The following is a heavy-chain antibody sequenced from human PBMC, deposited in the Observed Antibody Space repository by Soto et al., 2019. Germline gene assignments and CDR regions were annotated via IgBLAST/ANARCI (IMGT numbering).Heavy chain of an antibody. CDR1: GGTFSSYT. CDR3: ARGQLIAAAGTYSPGYYYYYLAV. CDR2: IIPILGIA. D-gene: IGHD6-13*01. Sequence: AGKVSCKASGGTFSSYTISWGRQAPGQGLEWMGRIIPILGIANYAQKFQGRVTITADKSPSTAYMELSSLRSEDTAVYYCARGQLIAAAGTYSPGYYYYYLAVRGRGTTGSGSS. V-gene: IGHV1-69*02. J-gene: IGHJ6*03.